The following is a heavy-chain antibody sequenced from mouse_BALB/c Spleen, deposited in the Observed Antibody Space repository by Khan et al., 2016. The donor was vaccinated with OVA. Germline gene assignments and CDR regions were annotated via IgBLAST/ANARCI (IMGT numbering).Heavy chain of an antibody. V-gene: IGHV3-2*02. CDR3: ARSLYYSYGYALDC. CDR1: GYAITSDYA. J-gene: IGHJ4*01. CDR2: ISSTGST. D-gene: IGHD2-14*01. Sequence: EVQLQESGPGLVKPSQSLSLTCTVTGYAITSDYAWNWIRQFPGNKLEWMGYISSTGSTSYNPSLKSRISITRDTSKNHFFLQLKSVTTEDTATYYCARSLYYSYGYALDCWGRGTSVTVSS.